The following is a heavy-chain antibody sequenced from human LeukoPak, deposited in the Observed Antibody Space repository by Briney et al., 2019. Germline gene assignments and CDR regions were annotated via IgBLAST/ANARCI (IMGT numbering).Heavy chain of an antibody. D-gene: IGHD3-22*01. J-gene: IGHJ4*02. V-gene: IGHV3-53*01. Sequence: GGSLRLSCTVSGFTVSSDSMSWVRQAPGKGLEWVSFIYSGGSTHYSDSVKGRFTISRDNSKNTLYLQMNSLRAEDTAVYYCARGDRYDSSGYLGGWGQGTLVTVSS. CDR1: GFTVSSDS. CDR2: IYSGGST. CDR3: ARGDRYDSSGYLGG.